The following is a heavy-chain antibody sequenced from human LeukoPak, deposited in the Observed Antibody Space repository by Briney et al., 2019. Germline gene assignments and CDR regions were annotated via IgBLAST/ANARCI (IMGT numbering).Heavy chain of an antibody. V-gene: IGHV4-59*01. J-gene: IGHJ3*02. Sequence: NPSETLSLTCTVSGGSISSYDWSWIRQPPGKGLEWIGYIYYSGSTNYNPSLKSRVTISVDTSKNQFSLKLSSVTAADTAVYYCAKDLTRWFHDAFDIWGQGTMVTVSS. CDR3: AKDLTRWFHDAFDI. D-gene: IGHD3-10*01. CDR2: IYYSGST. CDR1: GGSISSYD.